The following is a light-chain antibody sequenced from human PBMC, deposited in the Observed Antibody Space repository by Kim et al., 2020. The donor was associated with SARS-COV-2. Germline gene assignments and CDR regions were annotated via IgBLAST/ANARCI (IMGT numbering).Light chain of an antibody. CDR2: YDS. CDR1: NIGSRS. Sequence: SYELTQPPSVSVAPGKTARIACGGDNIGSRSVHWYQQKPGQAPVLVVYYDSDRPSGIPERFSGSNSGNTATLTISRVEAGDEADYYCQRWYGGRGVFGGG. CDR3: QRWYGGRGV. V-gene: IGLV3-21*04. J-gene: IGLJ3*02.